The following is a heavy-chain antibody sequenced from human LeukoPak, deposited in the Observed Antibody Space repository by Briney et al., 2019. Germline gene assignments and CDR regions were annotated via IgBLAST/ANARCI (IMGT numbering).Heavy chain of an antibody. D-gene: IGHD5-18*01. CDR3: ARDSITDNTAMAPGY. J-gene: IGHJ4*02. V-gene: IGHV1-69*04. CDR2: IIPILGIA. CDR1: GGTFSSYA. Sequence: GSSVKVSCKASGGTFSSYAISWVRQAPGQGLEWMGRIIPILGIANYAQKFQGRVTITADKSTSTAYMELSSLRSEDTAVYYCARDSITDNTAMAPGYWGQGTLVTVSS.